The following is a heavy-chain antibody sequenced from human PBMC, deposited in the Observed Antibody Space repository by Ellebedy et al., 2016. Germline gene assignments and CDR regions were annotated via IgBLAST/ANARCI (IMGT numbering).Heavy chain of an antibody. V-gene: IGHV1-8*01. D-gene: IGHD7-27*01. CDR3: ARNPSKTGDFDN. CDR1: GYTFTTYD. J-gene: IGHJ4*02. CDR2: MNPSNGHT. Sequence: ASVKVSXXASGYTFTTYDINWMRQATGQGLEWMGWMNPSNGHTGYAQKFQGRITLTRDTSTSTAYMELSSLISEDTAVYYCARNPSKTGDFDNWGQGTLVTVS.